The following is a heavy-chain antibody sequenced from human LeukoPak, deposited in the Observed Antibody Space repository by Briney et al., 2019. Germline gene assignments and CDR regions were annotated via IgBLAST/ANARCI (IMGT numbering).Heavy chain of an antibody. CDR3: AELGITMIGGV. J-gene: IGHJ6*04. CDR2: ITSRSSYI. CDR1: GFTFSTYS. D-gene: IGHD3-10*02. Sequence: PGGSLRLSCAASGFTFSTYSMNWVRQAPGKGLEWVSSITSRSSYIYYADSVKGRFTISRDNAKNSLYLQMNSLRAEDTAVYYCAELGITMIGGVWGKGTTVTISS. V-gene: IGHV3-21*01.